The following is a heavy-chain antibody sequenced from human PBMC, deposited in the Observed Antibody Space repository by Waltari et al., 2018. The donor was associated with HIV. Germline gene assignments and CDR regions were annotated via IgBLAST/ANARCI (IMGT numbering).Heavy chain of an antibody. CDR3: ARQMTFYDAFDI. J-gene: IGHJ3*02. CDR2: IYPDTGDT. CDR1: GYTFTGYY. Sequence: QVQLVQSGAEVRKPGASVKVSCKTSGYTFTGYYLHWVRQAPGQGLEWMGWIYPDTGDTNYAEKFQGRSTMTRDTSITTVYRDLRGLRSDDTAMYYCARQMTFYDAFDIWGQGTMVTVSS. V-gene: IGHV1-2*02.